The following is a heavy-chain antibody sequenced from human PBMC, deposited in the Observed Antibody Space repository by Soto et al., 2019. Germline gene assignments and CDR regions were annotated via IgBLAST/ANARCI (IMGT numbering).Heavy chain of an antibody. D-gene: IGHD3-10*01. CDR2: ISSSGGTI. J-gene: IGHJ6*02. V-gene: IGHV3-48*03. CDR1: GFSFSDYE. CDR3: ARDAFEIYYKFGLDV. Sequence: GGSLSLSCAPSGFSFSDYEMNWVRKTQGKGLEWLSYISSSGGTIKYADSVKGRFTISRDNAKNSLYLQMHSLRADDTSVYYCARDAFEIYYKFGLDVWGQGTPVTVSS.